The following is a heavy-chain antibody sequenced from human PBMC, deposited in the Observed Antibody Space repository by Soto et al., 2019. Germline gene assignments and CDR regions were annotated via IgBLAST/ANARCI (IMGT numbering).Heavy chain of an antibody. CDR3: ARGRIIVAGGFDP. D-gene: IGHD6-19*01. V-gene: IGHV1-8*01. CDR1: GYTFTSYD. CDR2: MNPSTGNT. Sequence: ASVKVSCNSSGYTFTSYDIIWVRQATGQGLEWMGWMNPSTGNTDSAEKFQGRLTMTRNTSISTVYMELSSLSFEDTAVYYCARGRIIVAGGFDPWGQGTLVTVSS. J-gene: IGHJ5*02.